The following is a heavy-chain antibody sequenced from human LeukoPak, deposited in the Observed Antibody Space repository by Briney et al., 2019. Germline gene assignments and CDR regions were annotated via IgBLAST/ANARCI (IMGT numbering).Heavy chain of an antibody. D-gene: IGHD5-12*01. CDR3: AKGYKGNDARTPSFDY. CDR1: GFTFSDYD. CDR2: SNYSGRVM. J-gene: IGHJ4*02. V-gene: IGHV3-48*03. Sequence: GSLRLSCAAPGFTFSDYDLNWVRQAPGKGLEWILYSNYSGRVMYYAGSVQGRFSISIDTTENSLFLQMSRLRVADTAVYYGAKGYKGNDARTPSFDYWGQGALVTVSS.